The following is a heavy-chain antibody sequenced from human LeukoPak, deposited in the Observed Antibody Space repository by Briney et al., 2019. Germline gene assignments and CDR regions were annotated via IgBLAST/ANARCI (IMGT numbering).Heavy chain of an antibody. V-gene: IGHV4-61*08. CDR2: IYYSGST. D-gene: IGHD3-9*01. Sequence: TSETLSLTCTVSGGSISSGGYYWSWIRQHPGKGLEWIGYIYYSGSTYYNPSLKSRVTISVDTSKNQFSLKLSSATAADTAVYYCARDRDYDILTGYSYAFDIWGQGTMVTVSS. CDR3: ARDRDYDILTGYSYAFDI. J-gene: IGHJ3*02. CDR1: GGSISSGGYY.